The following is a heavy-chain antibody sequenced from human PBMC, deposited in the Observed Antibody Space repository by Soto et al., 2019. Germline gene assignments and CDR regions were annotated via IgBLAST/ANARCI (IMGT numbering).Heavy chain of an antibody. J-gene: IGHJ6*02. Sequence: GESLKISCKGSGYNFTNYWITWVRQMPGKGLEWMGIIYPGDSDTRYSPSFQGQVTISADKSISAAYLQWSSLKASDTAMYYCARQEGNTVLFYHGVDVWGQGTKVTV. D-gene: IGHD4-17*01. V-gene: IGHV5-51*01. CDR2: IYPGDSDT. CDR1: GYNFTNYW. CDR3: ARQEGNTVLFYHGVDV.